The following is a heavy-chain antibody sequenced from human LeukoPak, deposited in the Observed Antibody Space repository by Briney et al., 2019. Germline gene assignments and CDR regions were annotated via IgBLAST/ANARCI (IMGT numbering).Heavy chain of an antibody. J-gene: IGHJ4*02. Sequence: PGGSLRLSCAASGFTFGNYEMNWVRQAPGKGLEWVSYISSSGGTIYYADFVKGRFSVSRDNAKNSLFLQMNSLRAEDTAVYYCAKYYDILTGYYNVRYFDSWGQGTLVTVSS. D-gene: IGHD3-9*01. CDR2: ISSSGGTI. CDR1: GFTFGNYE. CDR3: AKYYDILTGYYNVRYFDS. V-gene: IGHV3-48*03.